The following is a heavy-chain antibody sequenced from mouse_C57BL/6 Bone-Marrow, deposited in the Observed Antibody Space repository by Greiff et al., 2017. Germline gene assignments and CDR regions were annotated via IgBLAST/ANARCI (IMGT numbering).Heavy chain of an antibody. V-gene: IGHV1-63*01. Sequence: VQLKESGAELVRPGTSVKMSCKASGYTFTNYWIGWAKQRPGHGLEWIGDIYPGGGYTNYNEKFKGKATLTADKSSSTAYMQFSSLTSEDSAIYYCATGEYYFDYWGQGTTLTVSS. CDR2: IYPGGGYT. J-gene: IGHJ2*01. CDR3: ATGEYYFDY. CDR1: GYTFTNYW.